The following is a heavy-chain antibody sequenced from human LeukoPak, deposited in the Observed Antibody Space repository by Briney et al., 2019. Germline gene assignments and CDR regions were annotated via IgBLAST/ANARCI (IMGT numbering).Heavy chain of an antibody. CDR2: IIPIFGTA. J-gene: IGHJ2*01. CDR1: GGTFSSYA. V-gene: IGHV1-69*06. CDR3: AKGPPGSDNDWYFDL. D-gene: IGHD6-19*01. Sequence: SVKVSCKASGGTFSSYAISWVRQAPGQGLEWMGGIIPIFGTANYAQKFQGRVTITADKSTSTAYMELSSLRFEDTAVYFCAKGPPGSDNDWYFDLWGRGTLVTVSS.